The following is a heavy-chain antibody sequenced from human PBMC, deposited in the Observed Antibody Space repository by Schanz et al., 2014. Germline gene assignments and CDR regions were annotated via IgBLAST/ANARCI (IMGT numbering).Heavy chain of an antibody. CDR2: INSRSNFI. Sequence: EVKLVESGGGLVQPGGSLRLSCTASRIIFGTYSMNWIRQTPKGLEWVSSINSRSNFIYYADSVKGRFTISRDNSKNTLYLQMNSLRAEDTAVYYCAKDQGSYGSGSYSYFDYWGQGTLATVSS. D-gene: IGHD3-10*01. CDR1: RIIFGTYS. J-gene: IGHJ4*02. V-gene: IGHV3-21*04. CDR3: AKDQGSYGSGSYSYFDY.